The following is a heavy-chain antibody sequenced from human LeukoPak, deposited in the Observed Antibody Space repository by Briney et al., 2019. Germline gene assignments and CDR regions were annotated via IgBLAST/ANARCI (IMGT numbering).Heavy chain of an antibody. CDR1: GGSFSGYY. V-gene: IGHV4-34*01. Sequence: SETLSLTCAVYGGSFSGYYWSWIRQPPGKGLEWIGEINHSGNTNYNPSIKRRVTISVDTTKNQFSLKLSSVTAADTAVYYCARASSWFDYWGQGTLVTVSS. J-gene: IGHJ4*02. D-gene: IGHD6-13*01. CDR3: ARASSWFDY. CDR2: INHSGNT.